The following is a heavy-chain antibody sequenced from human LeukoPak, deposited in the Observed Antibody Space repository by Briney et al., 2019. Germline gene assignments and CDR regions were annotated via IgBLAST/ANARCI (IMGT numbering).Heavy chain of an antibody. D-gene: IGHD6-6*01. J-gene: IGHJ4*02. V-gene: IGHV1-69*04. CDR3: ASHDFEYSSSSYDY. Sequence: SVKVSCKASGGTFSSYAISWVRQAPGQGLEWMGRIIPILGIANYAQKFQGRVTITADKSTSTAYMELSSLRSEDTAVYYCASHDFEYSSSSYDYWGQGTLVTVSS. CDR1: GGTFSSYA. CDR2: IIPILGIA.